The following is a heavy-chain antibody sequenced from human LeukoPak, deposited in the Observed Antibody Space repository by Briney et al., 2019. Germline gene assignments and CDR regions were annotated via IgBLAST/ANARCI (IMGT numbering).Heavy chain of an antibody. CDR3: ARDHYYDSSGYYPSVDY. CDR2: IWYDGSNK. V-gene: IGHV3-33*01. J-gene: IGHJ4*02. D-gene: IGHD3-22*01. CDR1: GFTFSSYG. Sequence: GGSLRLSCAASGFTFSSYGMHWVRQAPGKGLEWVAVIWYDGSNKYYADSVKGRFTISRDNSKNTLYLQMNSLRAEDTAVYYCARDHYYDSSGYYPSVDYWGQGTLVTVSS.